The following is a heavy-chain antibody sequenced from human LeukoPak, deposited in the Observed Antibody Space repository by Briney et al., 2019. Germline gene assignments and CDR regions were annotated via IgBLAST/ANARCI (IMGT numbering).Heavy chain of an antibody. V-gene: IGHV1-18*01. CDR2: ISAYNGNT. Sequence: ASVKVSCKASGYTFTSYGISWVRQAPGQGLEWMGWISAYNGNTNYAQKLQGGVTMTTDTSTSTAYMELRSLRSDDTAVYYCARDDYYDSSGLEHFDYWGQGTLVTVSS. D-gene: IGHD3-22*01. CDR3: ARDDYYDSSGLEHFDY. J-gene: IGHJ4*02. CDR1: GYTFTSYG.